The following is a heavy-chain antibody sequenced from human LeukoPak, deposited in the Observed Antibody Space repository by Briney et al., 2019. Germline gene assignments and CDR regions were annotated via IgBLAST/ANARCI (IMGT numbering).Heavy chain of an antibody. J-gene: IGHJ3*02. V-gene: IGHV3-23*01. CDR2: ISGSGGST. D-gene: IGHD2-2*01. CDR3: AKDGRYCSSTSCYDDAFDI. CDR1: GFTFSSYA. Sequence: PGGSLRLSCAASGFTFSSYAMSWVRQAPGKGLEWVSAISGSGGSTYYADSVKGRFTISRDNSKNTLYLQMNSLRAEDTAVYYCAKDGRYCSSTSCYDDAFDIWGQGTMVTVSS.